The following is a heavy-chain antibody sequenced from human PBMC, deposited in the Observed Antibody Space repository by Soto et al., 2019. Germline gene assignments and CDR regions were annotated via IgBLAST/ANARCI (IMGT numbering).Heavy chain of an antibody. CDR2: MKQDGSEK. J-gene: IGHJ3*02. Sequence: EVQLVESGGGLVQPGGSLRLSCVVSGFTFSSNWMTWVRRAPGRGVEWVANMKQDGSEKHYVDSVKGRFTISRDNARNSLYLQMHSLRVEDTAVYYCARGRSPDIWGQGTMVTVAS. V-gene: IGHV3-7*01. CDR3: ARGRSPDI. CDR1: GFTFSSNW.